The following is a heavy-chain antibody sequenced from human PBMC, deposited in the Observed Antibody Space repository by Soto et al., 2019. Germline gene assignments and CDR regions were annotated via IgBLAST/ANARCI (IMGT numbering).Heavy chain of an antibody. CDR3: ARRHSSSYYYYGMDV. D-gene: IGHD6-13*01. CDR2: IYYSGST. V-gene: IGHV4-39*01. Sequence: PSGTLSLTCTVSGGSLRSSWYPWGSIRPPPGKGLEWIGIIYYSGSTYYNPSLKSRVTISVDTSKNQFSLKLSSVTAADTAVYYCARRHSSSYYYYGMDVWGQGTTVTVSS. CDR1: GGSLRSSWYP. J-gene: IGHJ6*02.